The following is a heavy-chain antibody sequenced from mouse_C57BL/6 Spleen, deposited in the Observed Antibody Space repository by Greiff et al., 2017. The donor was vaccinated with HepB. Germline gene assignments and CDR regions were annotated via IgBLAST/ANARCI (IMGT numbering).Heavy chain of an antibody. D-gene: IGHD2-4*01. J-gene: IGHJ4*01. CDR1: GFTFSSYA. Sequence: EVMLVESGGGLVKPGGSLKLSCAASGFTFSSYAMSWVRQTPEKRLEWVATISDGGSYTYYPDNVKGRFTISRDNAKNNLYLQMSHLKSEDTAMYYCARDQGDYDGGYYAMDYWGQGTSVTVSS. V-gene: IGHV5-4*01. CDR2: ISDGGSYT. CDR3: ARDQGDYDGGYYAMDY.